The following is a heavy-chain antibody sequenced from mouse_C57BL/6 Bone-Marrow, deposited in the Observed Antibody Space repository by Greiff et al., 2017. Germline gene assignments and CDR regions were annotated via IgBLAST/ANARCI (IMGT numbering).Heavy chain of an antibody. J-gene: IGHJ1*03. CDR1: GFTFSSYG. CDR2: ISSGGSYT. V-gene: IGHV5-6*02. Sequence: EVKLLESGGDLVKPGGSLKLSCAASGFTFSSYGMSWVRQTPEKRLEWVATISSGGSYTNYHDSVKGRFTISRDNANSTLYLQLSSLKSEDTAMYYCARRYYYGSGRYFDVWGTETTVTVSS. CDR3: ARRYYYGSGRYFDV. D-gene: IGHD1-1*01.